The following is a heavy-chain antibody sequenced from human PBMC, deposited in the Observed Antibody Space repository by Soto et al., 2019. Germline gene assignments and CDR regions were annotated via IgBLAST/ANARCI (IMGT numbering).Heavy chain of an antibody. V-gene: IGHV3-53*01. D-gene: IGHD2-2*02. CDR2: IYSGGST. J-gene: IGHJ4*02. Sequence: SLRLSCAASGFTVSNNYMSWVRQAPGKGLEWVSLIYSGGSTFYADSVKGRFTISRDNSKNTLFLQTNSLRAEDTAVYFCATYTSLDYWGQGTLVTVSS. CDR1: GFTVSNNY. CDR3: ATYTSLDY.